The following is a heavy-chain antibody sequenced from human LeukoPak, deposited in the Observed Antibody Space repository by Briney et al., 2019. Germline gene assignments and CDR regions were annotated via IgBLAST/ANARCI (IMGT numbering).Heavy chain of an antibody. J-gene: IGHJ5*02. Sequence: PSETLSLTCDVSGGSIDSTNWWNWVRQPPGKGLEWIGEIHHDGRINYNPSLKSRVTLSVDTSKNQFSLKLSSVTAADTAVYYCARVPYSSGWVRWFDPWGQGTLVTVSS. CDR1: GGSIDSTNW. D-gene: IGHD6-19*01. CDR3: ARVPYSSGWVRWFDP. CDR2: IHHDGRI. V-gene: IGHV4/OR15-8*01.